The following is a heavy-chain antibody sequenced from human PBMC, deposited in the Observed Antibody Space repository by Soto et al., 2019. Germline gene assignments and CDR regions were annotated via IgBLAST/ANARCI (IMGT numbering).Heavy chain of an antibody. V-gene: IGHV1-18*01. CDR1: GYTFTSYG. CDR2: ISAYNGNT. J-gene: IGHJ5*02. Sequence: SVKVSCKASGYTFTSYGISWVRQAPGQGLEWMGWISAYNGNTNYAQKLQGRVTMTTDTSTSTAYMELRSLRSDDTAEYYFAREIVLVPAATNWFDPWGQGTRVTVSS. CDR3: AREIVLVPAATNWFDP. D-gene: IGHD2-2*01.